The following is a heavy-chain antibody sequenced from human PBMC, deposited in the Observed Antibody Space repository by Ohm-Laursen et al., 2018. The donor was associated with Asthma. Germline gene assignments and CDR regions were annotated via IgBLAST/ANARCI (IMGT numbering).Heavy chain of an antibody. D-gene: IGHD6-19*01. V-gene: IGHV4-59*01. CDR2: IYYSGST. CDR1: GGSISSYY. Sequence: PSQTLSLTCSVSGGSISSYYWSWIRQPPGKGLEWIGYIYYSGSTNYNPSLKSRVTISVDTSKNQFSLKLSSVTAADTAVYYCAREWLGGAPDYWGQGTLVTVSS. CDR3: AREWLGGAPDY. J-gene: IGHJ4*02.